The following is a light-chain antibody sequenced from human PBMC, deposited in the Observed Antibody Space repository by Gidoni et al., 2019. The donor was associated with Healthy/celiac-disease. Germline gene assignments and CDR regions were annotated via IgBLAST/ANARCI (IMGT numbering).Light chain of an antibody. CDR3: QQSYSTPRYT. CDR1: QSISSY. Sequence: DIQMTQSPSSLSASVGDRVTITCRASQSISSYLNWYQQKPGKAPKLLIYAASRLQSGVPSRFSGSGSGTDFTLTISSLQPEDVATYYCQQSYSTPRYTFXXXTKLEIK. CDR2: AAS. V-gene: IGKV1-39*01. J-gene: IGKJ2*01.